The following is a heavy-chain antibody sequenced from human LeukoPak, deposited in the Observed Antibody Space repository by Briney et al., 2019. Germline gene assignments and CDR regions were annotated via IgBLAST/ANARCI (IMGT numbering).Heavy chain of an antibody. CDR1: GFTFSSYY. V-gene: IGHV3-74*01. D-gene: IGHD2-15*01. CDR3: ARVRDCGGGSCFSYLDY. J-gene: IGHJ4*02. Sequence: GGSLRLSCAASGFTFSSYYMHWVRQVPGKGLVWVSRINGDESSTTYADSVKGRFTISRDNAKNTLYLQMNTLRAEDTAVYYCARVRDCGGGSCFSYLDYWGQGTLVTVSS. CDR2: INGDESST.